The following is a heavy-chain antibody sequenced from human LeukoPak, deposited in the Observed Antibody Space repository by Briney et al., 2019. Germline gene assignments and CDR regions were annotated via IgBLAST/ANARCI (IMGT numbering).Heavy chain of an antibody. J-gene: IGHJ6*03. D-gene: IGHD2-2*01. CDR1: GGSISSYY. CDR2: IDYSGIT. Sequence: SETLSLTCTVSGGSISSYYWSWIRQPPGKGLEWIGYIDYSGITNYNPSLNSRVTIPVDTSKNQFSLKLTSVTAADTAVYYCARTRTVYQYYYYMDVWGKGTTVTVAS. V-gene: IGHV4-59*01. CDR3: ARTRTVYQYYYYMDV.